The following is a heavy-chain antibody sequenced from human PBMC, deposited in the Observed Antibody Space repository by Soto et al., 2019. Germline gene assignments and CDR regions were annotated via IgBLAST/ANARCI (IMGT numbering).Heavy chain of an antibody. CDR3: ARDSGDYLHY. CDR2: ISYDGSNK. CDR1: DFIFSSYA. D-gene: IGHD4-17*01. V-gene: IGHV3-30-3*01. Sequence: QVQLVESGGGVVQPGRSLRLSCAASDFIFSSYAMHWVRQAPGKGLEWVGVISYDGSNKYYADSVKGRFTISRDNSKITLYLQMNRLRAEDTAVYYCARDSGDYLHYWGQGTLVTVSS. J-gene: IGHJ4*02.